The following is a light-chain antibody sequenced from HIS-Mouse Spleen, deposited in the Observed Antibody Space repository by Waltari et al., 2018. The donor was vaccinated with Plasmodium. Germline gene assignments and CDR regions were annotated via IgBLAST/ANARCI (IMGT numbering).Light chain of an antibody. V-gene: IGKV3-20*01. Sequence: EIVLTQSPGTLSLSPGERATLPCRASQSVSSSHLAWYQQKPGQAPRLLIYGASNRATGIPDRFSGSGSGTDFTLTISRLEPEDFAVYYCQQYGSSPYTFGQGTKLEIK. CDR2: GAS. J-gene: IGKJ2*01. CDR3: QQYGSSPYT. CDR1: QSVSSSH.